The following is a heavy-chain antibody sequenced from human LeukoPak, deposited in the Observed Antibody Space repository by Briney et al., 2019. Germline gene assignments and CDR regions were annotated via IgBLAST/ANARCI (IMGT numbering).Heavy chain of an antibody. CDR1: GFTFSDYY. CDR3: ARGVQYYYYGMDV. Sequence: PGGSLRLSCEASGFTFSDYYMCWIRQAPGKGLEWVSYISSSSGYTNYADSVKGRFTISRDNAKNSLYLQMNSLRAEDTAVYYCARGVQYYYYGMDVWGQGTTVTVSS. D-gene: IGHD3-10*02. J-gene: IGHJ6*02. CDR2: ISSSSGYT. V-gene: IGHV3-11*05.